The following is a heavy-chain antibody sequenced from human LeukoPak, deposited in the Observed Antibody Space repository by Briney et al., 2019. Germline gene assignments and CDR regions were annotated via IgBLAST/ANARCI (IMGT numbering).Heavy chain of an antibody. CDR1: GGSISSYY. CDR3: ARTRNWNNGPYYYYYMDV. CDR2: IFTSGST. V-gene: IGHV4-4*07. J-gene: IGHJ6*03. D-gene: IGHD1/OR15-1a*01. Sequence: SETLSLTCTVSGGSISSYYWSWIRQPAGKGLEWIGRIFTSGSTNYNPSLKSRVTISVDKSKNQFSLKLSSVTAADTAVYYCARTRNWNNGPYYYYYMDVWGKGTTATVSS.